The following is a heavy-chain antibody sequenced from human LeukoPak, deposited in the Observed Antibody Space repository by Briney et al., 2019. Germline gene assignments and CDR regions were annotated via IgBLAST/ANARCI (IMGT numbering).Heavy chain of an antibody. CDR2: IYYSGST. CDR3: ARRVYDILTGYYFRFDP. J-gene: IGHJ5*02. CDR1: GGSISSSSYY. D-gene: IGHD3-9*01. V-gene: IGHV4-39*01. Sequence: PSEALSLTCTVSGGSISSSSYYWGWIRQPPGKGLEWIGSIYYSGSTYYNPSLKSRVTISVDTSKNQFSLKLSSVPAADTAVYYCARRVYDILTGYYFRFDPWGQGTLVTVSS.